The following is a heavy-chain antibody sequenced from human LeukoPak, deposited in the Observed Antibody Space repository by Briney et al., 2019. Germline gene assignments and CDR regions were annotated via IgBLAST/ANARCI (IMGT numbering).Heavy chain of an antibody. CDR3: TTDGYYDILTGYYYHYYYGMDV. CDR2: ISGSGGST. V-gene: IGHV3-23*01. J-gene: IGHJ6*02. CDR1: GFTFSSYA. Sequence: GGSLRLSCAASGFTFSSYAMSWVRQAPGKGLEWVSAISGSGGSTYYADSVKGRFTTSRDNSKNTLYLQMNSLKTEDTAVYYCTTDGYYDILTGYYYHYYYGMDVWGQGTTVTVSS. D-gene: IGHD3-9*01.